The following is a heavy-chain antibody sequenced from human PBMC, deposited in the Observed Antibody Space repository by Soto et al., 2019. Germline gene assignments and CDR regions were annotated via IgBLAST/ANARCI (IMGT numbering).Heavy chain of an antibody. Sequence: EVQLLESGGGLVQPGGSLRLSCAASGFTFSSYAMSWVRQAPGKGLEWVSDISGSGGSTYYADSVKGRFTISRDNSKNTLYLQMNSLRAEDTAVYYCAKDKRLWWLGDYWGQGTLVTVSS. V-gene: IGHV3-23*01. D-gene: IGHD2-21*01. CDR1: GFTFSSYA. J-gene: IGHJ4*02. CDR3: AKDKRLWWLGDY. CDR2: ISGSGGST.